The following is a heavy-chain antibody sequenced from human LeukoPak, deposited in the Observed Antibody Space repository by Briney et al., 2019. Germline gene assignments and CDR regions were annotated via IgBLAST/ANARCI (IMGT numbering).Heavy chain of an antibody. CDR1: GGSISSSSSC. Sequence: SETLSLTCTVSGGSISSSSSCWGWIRHPPGKGREWVWCIYLSGNTYYTPSLKDRVTISRYTTKNQFSLKLSSVTAADTAVYYCASRPHCSSTSCYAFDIWGRGTMVSVSS. CDR3: ASRPHCSSTSCYAFDI. D-gene: IGHD2-2*01. J-gene: IGHJ3*02. V-gene: IGHV4-39*01. CDR2: IYLSGNT.